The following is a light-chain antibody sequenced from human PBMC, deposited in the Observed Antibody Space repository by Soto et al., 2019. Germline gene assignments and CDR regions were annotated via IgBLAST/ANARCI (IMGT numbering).Light chain of an antibody. CDR1: NSNIGTNT. CDR2: TNN. J-gene: IGLJ1*01. Sequence: QSALTQPPSASATPGQRVTISCSGSNSNIGTNTVNWYQQLPGTAPRPLIYTNNQRPSGVPQRFSGSKTGTSASLAIGGLQSEDGADYYCAAWDDSLGAYVFGTGTKLTVL. V-gene: IGLV1-44*01. CDR3: AAWDDSLGAYV.